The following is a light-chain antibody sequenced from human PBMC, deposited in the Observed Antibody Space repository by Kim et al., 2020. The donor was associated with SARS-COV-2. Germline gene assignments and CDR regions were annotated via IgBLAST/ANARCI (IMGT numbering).Light chain of an antibody. CDR2: DVT. Sequence: GQPITISGTGTSSDVGGHNFVSWYQQHPGTAPTLIIYDVTDRPSGVSYRFSGSKSGNTASLTISGLQAEDEADYYCSSYTDTSTVIFGGGTQLTVL. CDR1: SSDVGGHNF. CDR3: SSYTDTSTVI. V-gene: IGLV2-14*03. J-gene: IGLJ2*01.